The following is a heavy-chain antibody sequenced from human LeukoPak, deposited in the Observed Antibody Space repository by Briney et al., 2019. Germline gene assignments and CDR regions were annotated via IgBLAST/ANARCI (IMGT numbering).Heavy chain of an antibody. V-gene: IGHV4-34*01. CDR3: ARGRTMGY. D-gene: IGHD4/OR15-4a*01. CDR1: GGSFSGYY. Sequence: SETLSLTCAVYGGSFSGYYWSWIRQPPGKGLEWIGEINHSGSTNYNPSLKSRVTISVDTSKNQFSLKLSSVTAADRAVYYCARGRTMGYWGQGTLVTVSS. CDR2: INHSGST. J-gene: IGHJ4*02.